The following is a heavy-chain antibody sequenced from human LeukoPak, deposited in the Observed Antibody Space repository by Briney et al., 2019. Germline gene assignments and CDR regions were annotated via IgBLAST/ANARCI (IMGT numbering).Heavy chain of an antibody. V-gene: IGHV4-59*01. CDR2: IYYSGST. CDR3: ARDASEYCSSTSSYTGIPYYYYYGMDV. Sequence: SETLSLTCTVSGGSISSYYWSWIRQPPGKGLEWIGYIYYSGSTNYNPSLKSRVTISVDTSKNQFSLKLSSVTAADTAVYYCARDASEYCSSTSSYTGIPYYYYYGMDVWGQGTTVTVSS. D-gene: IGHD2-2*02. CDR1: GGSISSYY. J-gene: IGHJ6*02.